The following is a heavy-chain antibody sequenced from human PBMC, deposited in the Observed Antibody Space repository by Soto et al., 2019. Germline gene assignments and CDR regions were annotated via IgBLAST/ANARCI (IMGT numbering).Heavy chain of an antibody. Sequence: EVQLVESGGGLVKPGGSLRLSCAASGFTFSSYSMNWVRQAPGKGLEWVSSISSSSSYIYYADSVKGRFTISRDNAKNSLYQQMHSLRAEDAAVYYCARDLPSLVAVAGTVFDYWGQGTLVTVSS. J-gene: IGHJ4*02. CDR3: ARDLPSLVAVAGTVFDY. CDR2: ISSSSSYI. V-gene: IGHV3-21*01. CDR1: GFTFSSYS. D-gene: IGHD6-19*01.